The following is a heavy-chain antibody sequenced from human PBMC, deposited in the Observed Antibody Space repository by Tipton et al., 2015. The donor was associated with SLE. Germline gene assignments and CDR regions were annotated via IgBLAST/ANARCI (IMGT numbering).Heavy chain of an antibody. CDR1: GGSISSYY. J-gene: IGHJ4*02. CDR2: IYYSGST. D-gene: IGHD6-13*01. CDR3: ARRAAGREFDY. V-gene: IGHV4-59*01. Sequence: TLSLTCTVSGGSISSYYWSWIRQPPGKGLEWIGYIYYSGSTNYNPSLKSRVTISVDTSKNPFSLKLSSVTAADTAVYYCARRAAGREFDYWGQGTLVTVSS.